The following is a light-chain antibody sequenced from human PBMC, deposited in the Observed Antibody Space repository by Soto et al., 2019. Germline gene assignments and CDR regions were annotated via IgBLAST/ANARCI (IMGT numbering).Light chain of an antibody. Sequence: SYELTQPPSGSVAPGKTARITCGGNNIGSKSVHWYQQKPGQAPVLVIYYDSDRPSGIPERFSGSNSGNTATLTISRVEAGDEADYYCQVWDSSSDHPSVVFGGGTKVTVL. CDR1: NIGSKS. CDR3: QVWDSSSDHPSVV. V-gene: IGLV3-21*04. CDR2: YDS. J-gene: IGLJ2*01.